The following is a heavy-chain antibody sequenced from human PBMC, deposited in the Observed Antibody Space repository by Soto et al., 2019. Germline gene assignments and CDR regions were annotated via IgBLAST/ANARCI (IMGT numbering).Heavy chain of an antibody. V-gene: IGHV3-21*01. D-gene: IGHD2-2*01. CDR1: GFTFSSYS. CDR2: ISSSSSYI. Sequence: EVQLVESGGGLVKPGGSLRLSCAASGFTFSSYSMNWVRQAPGKGLEWVSSISSSSSYIYYADSVKGRFTISRDNAKNSLYLHMNSLRAEDTAVYYCARRGDIVVVPAAIRYYYYGMDVWGQGTTVTVSS. CDR3: ARRGDIVVVPAAIRYYYYGMDV. J-gene: IGHJ6*02.